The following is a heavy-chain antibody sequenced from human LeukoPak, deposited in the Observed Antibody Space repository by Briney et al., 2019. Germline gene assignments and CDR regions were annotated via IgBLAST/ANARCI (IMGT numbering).Heavy chain of an antibody. CDR1: DYSISSGHH. V-gene: IGHV4-38-2*02. CDR3: ARVYYYDTSAPAGGYYFDF. J-gene: IGHJ4*02. D-gene: IGHD3-22*01. Sequence: SETLSLTCTVSDYSISSGHHWGWIRQPPGKGLEWMGSMYHSGSTYYNPSLKSRVTISVDTSKNQFSLNLTSVTAADTAVYYCARVYYYDTSAPAGGYYFDFWGQGVLVTVSS. CDR2: MYHSGST.